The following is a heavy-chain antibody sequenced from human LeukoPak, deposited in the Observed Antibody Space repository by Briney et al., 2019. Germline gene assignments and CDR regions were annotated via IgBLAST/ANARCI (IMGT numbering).Heavy chain of an antibody. D-gene: IGHD5-18*01. Sequence: RGGSLRLSCAASGFTVSSNYMSWVRQAPGKGLEWVSVIYSGGSTYYADSVKGRFTISRDNSKNTLYLQMNSLRAEDTAVYYCASTPAGGYSYGYGYWGQGTLVTVSS. CDR2: IYSGGST. CDR3: ASTPAGGYSYGYGY. CDR1: GFTVSSNY. V-gene: IGHV3-53*01. J-gene: IGHJ4*02.